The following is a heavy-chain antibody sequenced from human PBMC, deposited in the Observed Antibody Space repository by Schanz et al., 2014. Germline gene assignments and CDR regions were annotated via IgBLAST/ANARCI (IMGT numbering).Heavy chain of an antibody. CDR3: AREVERSRIRNFDS. J-gene: IGHJ4*02. CDR2: RDSSGST. Sequence: QVQLQESGPGLVKPSETLSLTCTVSGGSISSYYWSWIRQPPGKGLEWIGHRDSSGSTKYNPSLKSRVTISIDTSKNQISLRLRSVTEADTAVYYCAREVERSRIRNFDSWGQGTLVTVSS. V-gene: IGHV4-59*01. CDR1: GGSISSYY. D-gene: IGHD3-3*01.